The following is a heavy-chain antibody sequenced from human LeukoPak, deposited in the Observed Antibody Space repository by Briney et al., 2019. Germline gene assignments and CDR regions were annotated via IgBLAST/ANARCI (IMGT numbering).Heavy chain of an antibody. CDR1: GFNFRDAA. CDR3: AKDIQLST. V-gene: IGHV3-23*01. CDR2: ISFSGDNS. D-gene: IGHD5-24*01. J-gene: IGHJ3*01. Sequence: GGSLRLSCAASGFNFRDAAMTWVRQAPGKGLEWVSLISFSGDNSYYADSVKGRFTISRDNSKNTLSLQMNSLRVEDTAIYYCAKDIQLSTWGLGTMVSVSS.